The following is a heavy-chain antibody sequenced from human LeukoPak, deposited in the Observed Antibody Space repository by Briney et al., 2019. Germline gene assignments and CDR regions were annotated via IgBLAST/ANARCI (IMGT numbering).Heavy chain of an antibody. CDR2: ISHDGKSK. V-gene: IGHV3-30*04. J-gene: IGHJ4*02. D-gene: IGHD3-10*01. CDR1: GFTFSSYA. CDR3: GRDNIPGGSGSALDY. Sequence: GRSLRLSCAASGFTFSSYAIHWVRQAPGKGLEWVAIISHDGKSKNYADSVKGRFTISRDNSKNTLYLQMNSLRAEDTAVYYCGRDNIPGGSGSALDYWGQGTLVTVSS.